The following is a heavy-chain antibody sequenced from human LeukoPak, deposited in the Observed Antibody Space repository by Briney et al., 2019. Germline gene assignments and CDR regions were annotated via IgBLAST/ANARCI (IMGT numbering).Heavy chain of an antibody. CDR1: GYTSTSYY. V-gene: IGHV1-46*01. CDR2: INPSGGST. Sequence: ASVKVSCKASGYTSTSYYMHWVRQAPGQGLEWMGIINPSGGSTSYAQKFQGRVTMTRDTSTSTVYMELSSLRSEDTAVYYCARDVPAAIRALDPWGQGTLVTVSS. CDR3: ARDVPAAIRALDP. J-gene: IGHJ5*02. D-gene: IGHD2-2*01.